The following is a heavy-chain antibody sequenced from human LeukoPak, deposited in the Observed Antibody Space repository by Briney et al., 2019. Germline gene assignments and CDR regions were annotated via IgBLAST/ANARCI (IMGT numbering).Heavy chain of an antibody. CDR2: IVVGSGNT. V-gene: IGHV1-58*02. CDR3: AADATSGGYSYGYVMDV. J-gene: IGHJ6*02. D-gene: IGHD5-18*01. CDR1: GFTFTSSA. Sequence: SVKVSCKASGFTFTSSAMQWVRQARGQRLEWIGWIVVGSGNTNYAQKFQERVTITRDMSTSTAYMELSSLRSEDTAVYYCAADATSGGYSYGYVMDVWGQGTMVTVSS.